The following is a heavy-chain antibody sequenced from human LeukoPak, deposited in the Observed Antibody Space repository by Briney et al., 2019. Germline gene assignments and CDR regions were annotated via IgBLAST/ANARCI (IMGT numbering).Heavy chain of an antibody. CDR3: ARVRGYSYGYDY. CDR2: ISNNGGST. CDR1: GFTFSSCA. V-gene: IGHV3-64*01. Sequence: GGSLRLSCAASGFTFSSCAMHWVRQAPGKGLEYVSAISNNGGSTYYANSVKGRFTISRDNSKNTLYLQMGSLRAEDMAVYYCARVRGYSYGYDYWGQGTLVTVSS. J-gene: IGHJ4*02. D-gene: IGHD5-18*01.